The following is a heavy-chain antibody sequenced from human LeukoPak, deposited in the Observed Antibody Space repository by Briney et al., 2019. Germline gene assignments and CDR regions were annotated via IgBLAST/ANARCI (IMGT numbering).Heavy chain of an antibody. J-gene: IGHJ6*03. CDR2: INPNSGGT. CDR3: ARGQNVLRFLESYYMDV. CDR1: GYTFTGYY. Sequence: GASVKVSCKASGYTFTGYYMHWVRQAPGQGLEWMGWINPNSGGTNYAQKFQGRVTMTRDTSISTAYMEPSRLRSDDTAVYYCARGQNVLRFLESYYMDVWGKGTTVTVSS. V-gene: IGHV1-2*02. D-gene: IGHD3-3*01.